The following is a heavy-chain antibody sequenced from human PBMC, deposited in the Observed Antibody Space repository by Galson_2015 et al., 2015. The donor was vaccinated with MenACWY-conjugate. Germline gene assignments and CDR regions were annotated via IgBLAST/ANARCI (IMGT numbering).Heavy chain of an antibody. CDR3: ARDNNWSFDS. J-gene: IGHJ4*02. Sequence: SLRLSCAASGFTFNNYWMHWVRQPPGKGLEWISYIKADGSFSNYADSVKGRFTISTDNAKNMVYLQMDGLGDEDTAVYFCARDNNWSFDSRGQGTLVTVSS. CDR1: GFTFNNYW. D-gene: IGHD1-1*01. V-gene: IGHV3-74*01. CDR2: IKADGSFS.